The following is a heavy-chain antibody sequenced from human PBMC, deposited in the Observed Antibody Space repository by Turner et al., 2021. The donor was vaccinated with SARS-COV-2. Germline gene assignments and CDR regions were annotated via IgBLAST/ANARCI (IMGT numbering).Heavy chain of an antibody. Sequence: EVQLVESGGGLVKPGGSLRLSCAASGFTFSSYNMNWVRQAPGKGLEWVSFISSSSSYIYFADSVKGRFTISRDNAKNSLYLQMNSLRAEDTAVYYCARARWHYYDSSGYYPDAFDIWGQGTMVTVSS. D-gene: IGHD3-22*01. CDR3: ARARWHYYDSSGYYPDAFDI. CDR1: GFTFSSYN. CDR2: ISSSSSYI. J-gene: IGHJ3*02. V-gene: IGHV3-21*01.